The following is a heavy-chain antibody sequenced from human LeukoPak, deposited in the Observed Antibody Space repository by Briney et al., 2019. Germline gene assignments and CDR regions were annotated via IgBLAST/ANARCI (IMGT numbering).Heavy chain of an antibody. Sequence: PGRSLRLSCAASGFTFDNYAMHWIRQAPGKGLEWVSGITWNSGSIAYADSVKGRFTISRDNAKNTLYLQMNSLRAEDTAVYYCARGADTGYSSDSWGQGTLVTVSS. CDR1: GFTFDNYA. D-gene: IGHD6-19*01. V-gene: IGHV3-9*01. CDR3: ARGADTGYSSDS. CDR2: ITWNSGSI. J-gene: IGHJ5*02.